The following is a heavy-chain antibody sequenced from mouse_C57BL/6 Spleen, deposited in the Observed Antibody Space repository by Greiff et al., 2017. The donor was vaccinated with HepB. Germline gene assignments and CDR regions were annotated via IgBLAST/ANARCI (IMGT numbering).Heavy chain of an antibody. V-gene: IGHV5-17*01. Sequence: EVQGVESGGGLVKPGGSLKLSCAASGFTFSDYGMHWVRQAPEKGLEWVAYIRSGSSTIYYADTVKGRFPISRDNAKNTLFLQRTSLRSEDTAMYYSAGESVRAYWCQGTLVTVSA. CDR2: IRSGSSTI. CDR3: AGESVRAY. CDR1: GFTFSDYG. J-gene: IGHJ3*01.